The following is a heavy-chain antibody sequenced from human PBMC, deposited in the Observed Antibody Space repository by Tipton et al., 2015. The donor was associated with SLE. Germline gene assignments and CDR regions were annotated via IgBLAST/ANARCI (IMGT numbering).Heavy chain of an antibody. CDR2: ISWNSGSI. CDR3: AKDLERITGTRHWGWFDP. J-gene: IGHJ5*02. CDR1: GFTFDDYA. V-gene: IGHV3-9*01. Sequence: RSLRLSCAASGFTFDDYAMHWVRQAPGKGLEWVSGISWNSGSIGYADSVKGRFTISRDNAKNSLYLQMNSLRAEDTALYYCAKDLERITGTRHWGWFDPWGQGTLVTVSS. D-gene: IGHD1-20*01.